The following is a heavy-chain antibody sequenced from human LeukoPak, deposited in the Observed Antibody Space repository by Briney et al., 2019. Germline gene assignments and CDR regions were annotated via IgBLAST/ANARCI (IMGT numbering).Heavy chain of an antibody. J-gene: IGHJ4*02. D-gene: IGHD3-22*01. V-gene: IGHV3-23*01. CDR3: AKGLGTSGYHDY. CDR2: ISDSGDRT. CDR1: GFPFSNYA. Sequence: GGSLRLSRAASGFPFSNYAMTWVRQAPGKGLERVSGISDSGDRTYYADSVKGRFTISRDNSKNMLYLQMNSLRVEDTALYYCAKGLGTSGYHDYWGQGTLVTVSS.